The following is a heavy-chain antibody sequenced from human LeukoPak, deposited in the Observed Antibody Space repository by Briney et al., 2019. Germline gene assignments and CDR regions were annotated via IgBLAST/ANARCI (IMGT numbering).Heavy chain of an antibody. J-gene: IGHJ4*02. V-gene: IGHV4-59*01. Sequence: SETLSLTCTVSGGSISSYYGSWIRQPPGKGLEWIGYIYYSGSTNYNPSLKSRVTISVDTSKNQFSLKLSSVTAADTAVYYCASWYCGGDCYSRRPIYFDYWGQGTLVTVSS. D-gene: IGHD2-21*02. CDR2: IYYSGST. CDR1: GGSISSYY. CDR3: ASWYCGGDCYSRRPIYFDY.